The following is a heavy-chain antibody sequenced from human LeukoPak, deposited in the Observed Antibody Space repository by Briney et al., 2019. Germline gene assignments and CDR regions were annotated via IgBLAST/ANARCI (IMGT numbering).Heavy chain of an antibody. Sequence: GGSLRLSCAASGFTFSSYSMNWVRQAPGKGLEWVSYITSSSNYIYYADSVKGRFTISRDNAKNSLYLQMNSLRAEDTAVYYCVRGFDGYFGFDLWGQGTMVTVSS. CDR3: VRGFDGYFGFDL. V-gene: IGHV3-21*04. D-gene: IGHD5-24*01. J-gene: IGHJ3*01. CDR1: GFTFSSYS. CDR2: ITSSSNYI.